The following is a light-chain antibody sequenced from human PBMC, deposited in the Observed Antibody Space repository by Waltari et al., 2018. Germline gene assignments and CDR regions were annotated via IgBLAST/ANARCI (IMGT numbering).Light chain of an antibody. CDR3: QQYGSSPRT. CDR2: GAS. Sequence: EIVLTQSPGTLSVSPGERATLSCRASQSVSSNHLAWYQPKTGQAPRLRIYGASSRATGIPDRFGGSGSGTDFTLTISRLEPEDFAVYYCQQYGSSPRTFGQGTKVEIK. CDR1: QSVSSNH. J-gene: IGKJ1*01. V-gene: IGKV3-20*01.